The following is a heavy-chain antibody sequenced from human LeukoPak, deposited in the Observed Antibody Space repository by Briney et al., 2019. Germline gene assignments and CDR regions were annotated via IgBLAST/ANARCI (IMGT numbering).Heavy chain of an antibody. CDR3: ARGEEHGSGTVHFDY. CDR1: GDSISNSHW. J-gene: IGHJ4*02. V-gene: IGHV4-4*02. D-gene: IGHD3-10*01. CDR2: IYHGGST. Sequence: SGTPSLTCAVSGDSISNSHWWSWVRQPPRKGLEWIGEIYHGGSTNFNPSLKSRVTISVDRSNNQFSLRLTSVTAADTAVYYCARGEEHGSGTVHFDYWGQGTLVTVSS.